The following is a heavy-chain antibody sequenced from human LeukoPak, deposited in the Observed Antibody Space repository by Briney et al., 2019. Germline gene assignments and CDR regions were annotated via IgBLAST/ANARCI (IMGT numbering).Heavy chain of an antibody. V-gene: IGHV1-8*01. CDR3: ARGLYDFWSGYYTPGNYYYYYYMDV. CDR1: GYTFTSYD. D-gene: IGHD3-3*01. Sequence: GASVKVSCKASGYTFTSYDINWVRQATGQGLEWMGWMNPNSGNTGYAQKFQGRVTMTRNTSISAAYMELSSLRSEDTAVYYCARGLYDFWSGYYTPGNYYYYYYMDVWGKGTTVTVSS. CDR2: MNPNSGNT. J-gene: IGHJ6*03.